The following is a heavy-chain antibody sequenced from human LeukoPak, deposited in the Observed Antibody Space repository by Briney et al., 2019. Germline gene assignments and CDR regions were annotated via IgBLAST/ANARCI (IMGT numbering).Heavy chain of an antibody. CDR3: ARKNGIAARPGFDY. Sequence: GGSLRLSCAASGFTFSDYYMSWIRQAPGKGLEWVSGINWNGGSTGYADSVKGRFTISRDNAKNSLYLQMNSLRAEDTALYYCARKNGIAARPGFDYWGQGTLVTVSS. D-gene: IGHD6-6*01. V-gene: IGHV3-20*04. J-gene: IGHJ4*02. CDR1: GFTFSDYY. CDR2: INWNGGST.